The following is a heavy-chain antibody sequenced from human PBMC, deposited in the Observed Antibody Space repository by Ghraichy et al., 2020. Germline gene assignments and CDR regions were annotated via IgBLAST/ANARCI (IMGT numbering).Heavy chain of an antibody. CDR1: GFTFSSYA. CDR2: ISGSGGST. J-gene: IGHJ5*02. D-gene: IGHD2-15*01. V-gene: IGHV3-23*01. Sequence: GGSLRLSCAASGFTFSSYAMSWVRQAPGKGLEWVSAISGSGGSTYYADSVKGRFTISRDNSKNTLYLQMNSLRAEDTAVYYCAKDHCSGGSCYIWAWFDPWGQGTLVTVSS. CDR3: AKDHCSGGSCYIWAWFDP.